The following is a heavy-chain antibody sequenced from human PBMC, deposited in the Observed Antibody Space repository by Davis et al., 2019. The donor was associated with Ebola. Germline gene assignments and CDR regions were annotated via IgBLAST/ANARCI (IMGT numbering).Heavy chain of an antibody. CDR1: GYIFFNFG. J-gene: IGHJ3*02. Sequence: ASVKVSCKASGYIFFNFGISWVRQAPGQGLEWMGWISVYNGNTKYVQRLQDRVTMTTDTSTSTAYLDLRSLRSDDTAVYFCARTGIVGTTTTASDIWGQGTLVTVAS. CDR3: ARTGIVGTTTTASDI. D-gene: IGHD1-26*01. V-gene: IGHV1-18*04. CDR2: ISVYNGNT.